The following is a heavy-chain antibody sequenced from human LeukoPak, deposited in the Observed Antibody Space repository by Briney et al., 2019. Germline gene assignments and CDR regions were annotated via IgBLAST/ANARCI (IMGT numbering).Heavy chain of an antibody. CDR1: VYIFNIYG. CDR3: ARAGDSLDY. J-gene: IGHJ4*02. Sequence: ASVKVSCKASVYIFNIYGISWVRQAPGQGVEWRGWISAYNGDTNYAQRFQHRLTDTTDTSTNTAYMILTSLSSDDTAVYYCARAGDSLDYWGQGTQVTVSS. D-gene: IGHD7-27*01. V-gene: IGHV1-18*01. CDR2: ISAYNGDT.